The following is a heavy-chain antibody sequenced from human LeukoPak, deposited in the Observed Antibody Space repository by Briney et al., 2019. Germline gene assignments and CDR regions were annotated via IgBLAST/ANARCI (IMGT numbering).Heavy chain of an antibody. CDR2: IYYSGST. Sequence: SETLSLTCTVSGGSISSYYWSWIRQPPGKGLKWIGYIYYSGSTNYNPSLKSRVTISVDTSKNQFSLKLSSVTAADTAVYYCARTYDFWSGPTNWFDPWGQGTLVTVSS. D-gene: IGHD3-3*01. V-gene: IGHV4-59*01. J-gene: IGHJ5*02. CDR1: GGSISSYY. CDR3: ARTYDFWSGPTNWFDP.